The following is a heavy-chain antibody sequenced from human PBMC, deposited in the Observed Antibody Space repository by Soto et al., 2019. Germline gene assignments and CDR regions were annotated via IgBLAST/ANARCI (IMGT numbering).Heavy chain of an antibody. CDR2: ITDNGGSR. CDR3: AKVVLVNAVLNAFDV. V-gene: IGHV3-23*01. D-gene: IGHD2-21*01. CDR1: GFTFTTYA. J-gene: IGHJ3*01. Sequence: EVQLLESGGGFLQPGGSLRLSCAASGFTFTTYAMSWVRQAPGKGLEWVSTITDNGGSRYYADSVKGRFTISRDNSRSTMYLQMNSLRAEDTSVYYCAKVVLVNAVLNAFDVWGQGTMVTVST.